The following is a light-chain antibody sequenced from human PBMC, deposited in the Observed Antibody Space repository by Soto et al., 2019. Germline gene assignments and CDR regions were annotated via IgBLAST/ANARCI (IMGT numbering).Light chain of an antibody. Sequence: QSVLTQPASVSGSPGQSITISCTGTSSDVGSYNLVSWYQQHPGKAPKLMIYDVSGRPSGVPDRFSGSKSGNTASLTISGLQAEDEAEYYCCSYAGSYTVIFGGGTKLTVL. CDR1: SSDVGSYNL. V-gene: IGLV2-11*01. CDR3: CSYAGSYTVI. CDR2: DVS. J-gene: IGLJ2*01.